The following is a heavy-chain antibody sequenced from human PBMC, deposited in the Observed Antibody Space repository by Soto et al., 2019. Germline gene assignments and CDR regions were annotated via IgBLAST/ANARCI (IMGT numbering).Heavy chain of an antibody. CDR3: AREMPRKDWEGCWFDP. CDR1: GGTFSSYA. Sequence: QVQLVQSGAEVKKPGSSVKVSCKASGGTFSSYAISWVRQAPGQGLEWMGGIIPIFGTANYAQKFQGRVTITADESTRTAYMELSSLRSEDTAVYYCAREMPRKDWEGCWFDPWGQGTLVTVSS. CDR2: IIPIFGTA. D-gene: IGHD1-26*01. V-gene: IGHV1-69*01. J-gene: IGHJ5*02.